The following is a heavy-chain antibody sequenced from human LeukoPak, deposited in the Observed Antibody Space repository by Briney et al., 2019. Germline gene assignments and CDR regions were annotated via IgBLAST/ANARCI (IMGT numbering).Heavy chain of an antibody. V-gene: IGHV3-30*14. CDR1: GFTFSSYA. J-gene: IGHJ5*02. CDR3: ARERPYYDFWSGYYTGWFDP. D-gene: IGHD3-3*01. Sequence: PGRSLRLSCAASGFTFSSYAMHWVRQAPGKGLEWVAVIWYDGSNKYYADSVKGRFTISRDNSKNTLYLQMNSLRAEDTAVYYCARERPYYDFWSGYYTGWFDPWGQGTLVTVSS. CDR2: IWYDGSNK.